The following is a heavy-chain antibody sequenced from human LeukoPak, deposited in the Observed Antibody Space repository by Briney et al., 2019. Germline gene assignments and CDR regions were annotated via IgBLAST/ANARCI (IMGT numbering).Heavy chain of an antibody. J-gene: IGHJ3*02. CDR3: ARDSSTGFAHGFDI. Sequence: VSVKVSCKASGYTFTRNAVNWVRQAPGQGLEWMGWININTGSPTYAQGFTGRFVFSLDTAVSTTCLQISSLKAEDTAVYYCARDSSTGFAHGFDIWGQGTMVTVSS. D-gene: IGHD3-9*01. CDR1: GYTFTRNA. CDR2: ININTGSP. V-gene: IGHV7-4-1*02.